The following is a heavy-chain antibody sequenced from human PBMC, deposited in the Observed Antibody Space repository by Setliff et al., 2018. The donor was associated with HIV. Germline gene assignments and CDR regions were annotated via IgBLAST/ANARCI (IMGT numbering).Heavy chain of an antibody. J-gene: IGHJ4*02. CDR3: ATSPAGEILGSRPFYFDY. V-gene: IGHV4-31*03. CDR2: IYYSGST. CDR1: GDSINSGNYY. Sequence: SETLSLTCTVSGDSINSGNYYWSWIRQHPGKGLKWIGYIYYSGSTYYSPSLKSRVTISEDTSKNQFSLKMRSVTAADTAVYYCATSPAGEILGSRPFYFDYWGQGTLVTVSS. D-gene: IGHD3-10*01.